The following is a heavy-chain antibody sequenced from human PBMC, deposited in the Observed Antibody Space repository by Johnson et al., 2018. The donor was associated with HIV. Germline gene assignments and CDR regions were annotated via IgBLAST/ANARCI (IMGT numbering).Heavy chain of an antibody. CDR1: GFTLSSYG. V-gene: IGHV3-7*01. CDR2: IKQDGSEK. J-gene: IGHJ3*02. CDR3: ASRGYGYVRHAFDI. D-gene: IGHD5-18*01. Sequence: VLLVESGGGVVQPGRSLRLSCAASGFTLSSYGMHWVRQAPGKGLEWVAKIKQDGSEKYYVDSVKGRFTLSRDNAKNSLYLQMNSLRDEETAVYYCASRGYGYVRHAFDIWGQGTMVSVSS.